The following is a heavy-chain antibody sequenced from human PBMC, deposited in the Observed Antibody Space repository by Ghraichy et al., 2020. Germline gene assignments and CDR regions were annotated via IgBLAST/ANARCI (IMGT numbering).Heavy chain of an antibody. J-gene: IGHJ4*02. V-gene: IGHV3-30*03. CDR2: ISYDGSNK. CDR1: GFTFSSYG. D-gene: IGHD2-15*01. CDR3: ARDLGCSGGSCYLGSGPFDY. Sequence: GGSLRLSCAASGFTFSSYGMHWVRQAPGKGLEWVAVISYDGSNKYYADSVKGRFTISRDNSKNTLYLQMNSLRAEDTAVYYCARDLGCSGGSCYLGSGPFDYWGQGTLVTVSS.